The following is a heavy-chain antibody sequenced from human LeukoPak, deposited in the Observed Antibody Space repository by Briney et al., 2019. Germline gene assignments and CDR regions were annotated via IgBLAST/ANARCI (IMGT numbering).Heavy chain of an antibody. D-gene: IGHD2-15*01. V-gene: IGHV1-69*06. J-gene: IGHJ1*01. CDR1: GGTFSSYA. Sequence: GASVKVSCKASGGTFSSYAISWVRQAPGQGLEWMGGIIPIFGTANYAQKFQGRVTITADKSTSTAYTELSSLRSEDTAVYYCATGYCSGGSCFLGYFQHWGQGTLVTVSS. CDR3: ATGYCSGGSCFLGYFQH. CDR2: IIPIFGTA.